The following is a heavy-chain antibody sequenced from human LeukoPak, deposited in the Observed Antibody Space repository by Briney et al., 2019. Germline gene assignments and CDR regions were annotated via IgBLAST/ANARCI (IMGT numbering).Heavy chain of an antibody. CDR1: GGSISSGGYY. V-gene: IGHV4-31*03. D-gene: IGHD1-26*01. J-gene: IGHJ4*02. CDR3: ARERPTPGHRRGSYAFDY. Sequence: PSETLSLTCTVSGGSISSGGYYWSWIRQHPGKGLEWIGYIYYSGSTYYNPSLKSRVTISVDTSKNQFSLKLSSVTAADTAVYYCARERPTPGHRRGSYAFDYWGQGTLVTVSS. CDR2: IYYSGST.